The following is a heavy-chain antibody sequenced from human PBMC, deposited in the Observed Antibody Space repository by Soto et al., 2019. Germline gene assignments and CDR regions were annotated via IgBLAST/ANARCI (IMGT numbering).Heavy chain of an antibody. CDR2: IYYSGST. D-gene: IGHD2-2*01. CDR1: GGSISSGGYY. J-gene: IGHJ6*02. CDR3: ARDRRPGYYYYGMDV. Sequence: QVQLQESGPGLVKPSQTLSLTCTVSGGSISSGGYYWSWIRQHPGKGLEWIGYIYYSGSTYYNPSLKSRVTISVDTSKNQFSLKLSSVTAADTAVYYCARDRRPGYYYYGMDVWGQGTTVTDSS. V-gene: IGHV4-31*03.